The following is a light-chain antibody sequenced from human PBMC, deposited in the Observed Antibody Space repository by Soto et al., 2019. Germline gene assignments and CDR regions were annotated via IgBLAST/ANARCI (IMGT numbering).Light chain of an antibody. J-gene: IGKJ4*01. Sequence: DIQMAQSPSSLSASVGGRVIITCRASQSIRNYLNWYQQKPGKAPKLLIYAASNLQSGVPSRFSGSGSGTDFTLTISSLQPDDFATYYCQQSYSTPPVTFGGGTKVEIK. CDR2: AAS. V-gene: IGKV1-39*01. CDR1: QSIRNY. CDR3: QQSYSTPPVT.